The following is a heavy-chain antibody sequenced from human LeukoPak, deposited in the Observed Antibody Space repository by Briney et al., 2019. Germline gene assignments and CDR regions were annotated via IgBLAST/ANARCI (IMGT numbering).Heavy chain of an antibody. CDR3: ARGFGDWGLSWFDP. CDR2: IYYSGSA. D-gene: IGHD3-10*01. V-gene: IGHV4-61*01. J-gene: IGHJ5*02. CDR1: GGSVSSGSYY. Sequence: SETLSLTCTVSGGSVSSGSYYWSWIRQPPGKGPEWIGYIYYSGSAKYNPSLKSRVTISVDTSKNQFSLKLTSVTAADTAVYYCARGFGDWGLSWFDPWGQGTLVTVSS.